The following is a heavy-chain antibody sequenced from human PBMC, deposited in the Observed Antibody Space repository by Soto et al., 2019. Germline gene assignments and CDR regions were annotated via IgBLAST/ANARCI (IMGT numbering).Heavy chain of an antibody. CDR1: GGSVSSGGYS. Sequence: PSETLSLTCAVSGGSVSSGGYSWSWIRQPPGKGLEWIGYIFYTGSTYYNPSLKSRVTISVDTSKNQFSLRLTSVTAADTAVYYCATYYDTRGFDYWGQGTLVTVSS. D-gene: IGHD3-22*01. CDR2: IFYTGST. J-gene: IGHJ4*02. CDR3: ATYYDTRGFDY. V-gene: IGHV4-30-4*01.